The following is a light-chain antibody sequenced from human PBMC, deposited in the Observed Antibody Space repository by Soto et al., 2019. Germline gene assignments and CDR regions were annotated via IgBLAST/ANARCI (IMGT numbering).Light chain of an antibody. CDR2: GAS. CDR3: QQYGSSPYT. CDR1: QSVSSDY. J-gene: IGKJ2*01. Sequence: EVVLTQSPDTLSLSPGERATLSCRASQSVSSDYLVWYQQKPGQAPRLLIYGASSRATGIPDRFSGSGSGTDFTLTISRLEPEDFAVYYCQQYGSSPYTFGQGTKVDIK. V-gene: IGKV3-20*01.